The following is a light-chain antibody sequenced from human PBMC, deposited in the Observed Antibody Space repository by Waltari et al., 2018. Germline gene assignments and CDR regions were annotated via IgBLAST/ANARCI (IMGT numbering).Light chain of an antibody. CDR3: EAWDDSLNGPV. J-gene: IGLJ2*01. CDR1: SSNIGSNS. Sequence: QSVLTQPPSASGTPGQRVTIFCSGRSSNIGSNSVNWYQQLPGTAPKLLMYGNDQRPSGFPDRFSGSKSGTSASLAISGLQSEDDADYYCEAWDDSLNGPVFGGGTKLTVL. V-gene: IGLV1-44*01. CDR2: GND.